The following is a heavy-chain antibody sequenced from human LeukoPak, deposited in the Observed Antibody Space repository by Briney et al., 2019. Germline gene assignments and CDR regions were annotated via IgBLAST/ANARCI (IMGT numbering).Heavy chain of an antibody. J-gene: IGHJ5*02. CDR1: GGSIRSGSYY. CDR2: IYTSGST. V-gene: IGHV4-61*02. D-gene: IGHD6-19*01. Sequence: SQTLSLTCTVCGGSIRSGSYYWSWIRQPAGKGLEWIGRIYTSGSTNYNPSLKSRVTISVDTSKNQFSLKLSSVTAADTAVYYCARGAGPPRDWFDPWGQGTLVTVSS. CDR3: ARGAGPPRDWFDP.